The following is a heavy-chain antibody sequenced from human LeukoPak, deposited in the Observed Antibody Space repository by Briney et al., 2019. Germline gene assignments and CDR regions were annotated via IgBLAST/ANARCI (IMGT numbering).Heavy chain of an antibody. V-gene: IGHV3-23*01. Sequence: GGSLRLSCAASGFTFSSYAMSWVRQAPGKGLEWVSAISGSGGSTYYADSAKGRFTISRDNSKNTLYLQMNSLRAEDTAVYYCAKIAINAYGDYLYYFDYWGQGTLVTVSS. J-gene: IGHJ4*02. CDR1: GFTFSSYA. CDR2: ISGSGGST. D-gene: IGHD4-17*01. CDR3: AKIAINAYGDYLYYFDY.